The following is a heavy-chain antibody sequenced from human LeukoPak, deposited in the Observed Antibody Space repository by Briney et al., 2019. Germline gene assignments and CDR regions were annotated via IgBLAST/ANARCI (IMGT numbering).Heavy chain of an antibody. V-gene: IGHV1-69*01. Sequence: PGASVKVSCKASGGTFSSYAISWVRQAPGQGLEWMGGIIPIFGTANYAQKFQGRVTITADESTSTAYMELSSLRSEDTAVYYCARAQVGATLAAFDIWGQGTMVTVSS. CDR1: GGTFSSYA. CDR3: ARAQVGATLAAFDI. CDR2: IIPIFGTA. J-gene: IGHJ3*02. D-gene: IGHD1-26*01.